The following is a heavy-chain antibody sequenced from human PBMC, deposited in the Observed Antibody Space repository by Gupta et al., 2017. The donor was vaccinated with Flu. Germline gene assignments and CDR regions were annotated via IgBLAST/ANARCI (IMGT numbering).Heavy chain of an antibody. CDR3: AIGHWDN. Sequence: CTASGFDFNSYEMRWVRQAPGRWLEWVAFISSSAVTYYTDPVSGLFTISRDNANNLLYLQMRSLRGEDTAVSYCAIGHWDNWGQGTLVTVSS. CDR2: ISSSAVT. CDR1: GFDFNSYE. J-gene: IGHJ4*02. V-gene: IGHV3-48*03.